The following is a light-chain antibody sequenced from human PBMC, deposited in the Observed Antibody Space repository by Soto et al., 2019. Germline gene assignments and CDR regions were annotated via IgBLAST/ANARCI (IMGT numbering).Light chain of an antibody. CDR3: QQYNNWPPIT. J-gene: IGKJ5*01. Sequence: EIVMTQSPATLSVSPGERATLSCRTSQSVSSNLAWYQQKPGQAPRFPIYGASTRATGIPARFSGSGSGTEFTLTISSLQSEDFAVYYCQQYNNWPPITFGQGTRLEIK. V-gene: IGKV3-15*01. CDR1: QSVSSN. CDR2: GAS.